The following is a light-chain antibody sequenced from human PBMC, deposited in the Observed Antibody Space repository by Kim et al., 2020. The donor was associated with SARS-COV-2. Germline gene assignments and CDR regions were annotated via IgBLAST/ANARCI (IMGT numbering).Light chain of an antibody. J-gene: IGLJ3*02. CDR3: AAWDDSLKGSV. V-gene: IGLV1-44*01. Sequence: GEGVDICWSGSMYKIGGNVVDRYRQLAGTAPKLLMYSNDYRPSGVPDRFSGSKSGTSASLAISGLQSEDEAEYYCAAWDDSLKGSVFGGGTQLTVL. CDR2: SND. CDR1: MYKIGGNV.